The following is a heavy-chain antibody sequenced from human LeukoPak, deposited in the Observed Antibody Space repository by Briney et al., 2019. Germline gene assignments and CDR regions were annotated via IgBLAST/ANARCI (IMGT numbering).Heavy chain of an antibody. D-gene: IGHD6-13*01. CDR1: GASVSSSGYY. CDR2: IYHSGST. V-gene: IGHV4-61*08. CDR3: GRETIAATGTSVFFDY. J-gene: IGHJ4*02. Sequence: SETLSLTCTVSGASVSSSGYYWSWIRQPPGKGLEWIGYIYHSGSTNYNPSLKSRVTILVDTSKNQFSLKLTSMTAADTAVYYCGRETIAATGTSVFFDYWGQGTLVTVSS.